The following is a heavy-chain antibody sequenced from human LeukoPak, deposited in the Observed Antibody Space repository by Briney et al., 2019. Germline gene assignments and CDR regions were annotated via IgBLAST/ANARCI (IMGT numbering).Heavy chain of an antibody. J-gene: IGHJ4*02. CDR2: ISYDGSNK. V-gene: IGHV3-30*18. CDR1: GFTFSSYV. Sequence: GGSLRLSCAASGFTFSSYVMHWVRQAPGKGLEWVAVISYDGSNKYYADSVKGRFTISRDNSKNTLYLQMNSLRAEDTAVYYCAKIFPVDIVATTDYWGQGTLVTVSS. D-gene: IGHD5-12*01. CDR3: AKIFPVDIVATTDY.